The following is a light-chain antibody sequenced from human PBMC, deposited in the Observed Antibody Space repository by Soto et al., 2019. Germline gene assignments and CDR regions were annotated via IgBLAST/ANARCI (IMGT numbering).Light chain of an antibody. Sequence: EIVLTQSPGTLSLSPGERAALSCRASQSVSSSYLAWYQQKPGQAPRLLIYGASSRATGIPDRFSGSGSGTEFTLTISRLEPEDFAVYYCQQYGGSPLTFGGGTTVEIK. CDR1: QSVSSSY. V-gene: IGKV3-20*01. CDR2: GAS. J-gene: IGKJ4*01. CDR3: QQYGGSPLT.